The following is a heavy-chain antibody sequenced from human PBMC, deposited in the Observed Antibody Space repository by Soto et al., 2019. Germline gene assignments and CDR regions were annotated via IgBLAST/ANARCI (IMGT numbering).Heavy chain of an antibody. J-gene: IGHJ4*02. CDR2: ISSTNSHK. D-gene: IGHD1-26*01. CDR1: VFIFTTYT. V-gene: IGHV3-21*01. Sequence: EVQLVESGGGLVKPGGSLRLSCTASVFIFTTYTMHWVRQAPGKGLEWVSSISSTNSHKYYADSVKGRFTISRDNAKNTVFLQMNSLRVEETDVYYGARLYEVGMRGIDHCGQGTLVTVSS. CDR3: ARLYEVGMRGIDH.